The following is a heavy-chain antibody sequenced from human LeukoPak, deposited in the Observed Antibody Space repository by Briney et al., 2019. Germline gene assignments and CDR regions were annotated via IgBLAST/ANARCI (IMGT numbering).Heavy chain of an antibody. V-gene: IGHV3-33*01. CDR3: ARQARYCSSTSRYFWFDP. CDR1: GFTFSRYG. J-gene: IGHJ5*02. D-gene: IGHD2-2*01. Sequence: GGSLRLSCAASGFTFSRYGMHWVRQAPGKGLEWVAVIWYDGSNKYYADSVKGRFTISRDNSKHTLYLQMNSLRAEDTAVYYCARQARYCSSTSRYFWFDPWGQGTLVTVSS. CDR2: IWYDGSNK.